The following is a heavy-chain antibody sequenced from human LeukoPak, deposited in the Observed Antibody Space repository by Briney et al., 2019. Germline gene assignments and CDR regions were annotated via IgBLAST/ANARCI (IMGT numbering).Heavy chain of an antibody. Sequence: PSETLSLTCAVYGGSFSGYYWSWIRQPPGKGLEWIGEINHSGSTNYNPSLKSRVTISVDTSKNQFSLKLGSVTAADTAVYYCARDVRGSMIVVVPWYYFDYWGQGTLVTVSS. V-gene: IGHV4-34*01. CDR1: GGSFSGYY. CDR3: ARDVRGSMIVVVPWYYFDY. CDR2: INHSGST. D-gene: IGHD3-22*01. J-gene: IGHJ4*02.